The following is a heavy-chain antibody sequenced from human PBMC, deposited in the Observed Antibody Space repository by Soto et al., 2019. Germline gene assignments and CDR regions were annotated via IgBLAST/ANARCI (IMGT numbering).Heavy chain of an antibody. D-gene: IGHD1-1*01. CDR3: ARISHPHDGYYYYGMDV. V-gene: IGHV3-11*01. CDR2: ISSSGSTI. CDR1: GFTFSDYY. Sequence: GGSLRLSCAASGFTFSDYYMSWIRQAPGKGLEWVSYISSSGSTIYYADSVKGRFTISRDNAKNSLYLQMNSLRAEDTAVYYCARISHPHDGYYYYGMDVWGQGTTVTVSS. J-gene: IGHJ6*02.